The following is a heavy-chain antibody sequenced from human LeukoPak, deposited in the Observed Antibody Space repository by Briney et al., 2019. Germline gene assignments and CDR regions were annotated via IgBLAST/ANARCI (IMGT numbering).Heavy chain of an antibody. CDR1: GYTFTGYY. V-gene: IGHV1-2*04. D-gene: IGHD3-10*01. CDR3: AREFLGSGSYYMGYSALPYYYYGMDV. CDR2: INPNSGGT. J-gene: IGHJ6*02. Sequence: GASVKVSCKASGYTFTGYYMHWVRQAPGQGLEWMGWINPNSGGTNYAQKFQGWVTMTRDTSISTAYMELSRLRSDDTAVYYCAREFLGSGSYYMGYSALPYYYYGMDVWGQGTTVTVSS.